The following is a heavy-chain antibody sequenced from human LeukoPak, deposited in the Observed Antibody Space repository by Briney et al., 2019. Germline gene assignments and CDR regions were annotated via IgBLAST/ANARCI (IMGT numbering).Heavy chain of an antibody. Sequence: SETLSLTCTVSGGSISSDCWSWIRQPLGKGLEWIGYIYYSGSTNYNPSLKSRVTIPVDTSKNQFSLKLSSVTAADTAVYYCARDRGYCSGGSCYRWFDPWGQGTLVTVSS. D-gene: IGHD2-15*01. CDR1: GGSISSDC. J-gene: IGHJ5*02. CDR2: IYYSGST. CDR3: ARDRGYCSGGSCYRWFDP. V-gene: IGHV4-59*01.